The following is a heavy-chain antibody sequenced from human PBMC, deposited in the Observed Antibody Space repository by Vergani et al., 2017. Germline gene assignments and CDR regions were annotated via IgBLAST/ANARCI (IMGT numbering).Heavy chain of an antibody. CDR3: ARDQYDYVWGSYRYRYYFDY. V-gene: IGHV3-21*05. CDR2: ISSSSSYI. CDR1: GFTFSSYS. D-gene: IGHD3-16*02. J-gene: IGHJ4*02. Sequence: EVQLVESGGGLVQPGGSLRLSCAASGFTFSSYSMNWVRQAPGKGLEWVSYISSSSSYIYYADSVKGRFTISRDNAKNSLYLQMNSLRAEDTAVYYCARDQYDYVWGSYRYRYYFDYWGQGTLVTVSS.